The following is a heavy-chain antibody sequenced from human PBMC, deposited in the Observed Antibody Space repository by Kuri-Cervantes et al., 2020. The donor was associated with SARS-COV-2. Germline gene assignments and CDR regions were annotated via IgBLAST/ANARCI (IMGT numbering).Heavy chain of an antibody. J-gene: IGHJ5*02. CDR3: ARDPYYYDSSGYYYVPWFDP. D-gene: IGHD3-22*01. CDR1: GFTFSSYS. V-gene: IGHV3-21*01. CDR2: ISSSSSYI. Sequence: GGSLRLSCAASGFTFSSYSMNWVRQAPGKGLEWVSSISSSSSYIYYADSVKGRFTISRDNAKNSLYLQMNSLRAEDTAVYYCARDPYYYDSSGYYYVPWFDPWGQGTLVTVSS.